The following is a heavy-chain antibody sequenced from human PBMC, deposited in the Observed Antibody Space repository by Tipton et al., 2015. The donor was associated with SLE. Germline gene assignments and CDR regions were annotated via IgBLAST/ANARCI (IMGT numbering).Heavy chain of an antibody. D-gene: IGHD7-27*01. CDR3: ANQLTGDDAFDI. V-gene: IGHV3-23*03. CDR2: IYSGGSST. J-gene: IGHJ3*02. Sequence: SLRLSCAASGFTFSSYAMSWVRQAPGKGLEWVSVIYSGGSSTYYADSVKGRFTISRDNSKNTLYLQMNSLRAEDTAVYYCANQLTGDDAFDIWGQGTMVTVSS. CDR1: GFTFSSYA.